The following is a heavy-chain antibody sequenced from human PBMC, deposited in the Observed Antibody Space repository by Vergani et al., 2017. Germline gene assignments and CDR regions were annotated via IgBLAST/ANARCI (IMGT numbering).Heavy chain of an antibody. Sequence: QVQLQESGPGLVKPSQTLSLTCTVSGCSISSGSYYWSWLRQPAGKVLEWIGRIYTSGSTNSNPSLKSRVTIAVDTSTNQFSLKLGSVTAADTAVYYCARGGRYSGYYFDYWGQGTLVTVSS. CDR3: ARGGRYSGYYFDY. J-gene: IGHJ4*02. V-gene: IGHV4-61*02. CDR1: GCSISSGSYY. CDR2: IYTSGST. D-gene: IGHD5-12*01.